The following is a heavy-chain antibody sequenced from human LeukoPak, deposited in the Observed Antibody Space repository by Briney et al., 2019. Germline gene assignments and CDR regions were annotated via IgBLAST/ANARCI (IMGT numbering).Heavy chain of an antibody. CDR1: GCSISSYY. CDR3: ARGRYYYGSGSWFDP. V-gene: IGHV4-4*07. CDR2: IYTSGST. Sequence: SETLSLTCTVAGCSISSYYWSWIRQPAGKGLEWIGRIYTSGSTNYNPSLKSRVTMSVDTSKNQFSLKLSSVTAADTAVYYCARGRYYYGSGSWFDPWGQGTLVTVSS. J-gene: IGHJ5*02. D-gene: IGHD3-10*01.